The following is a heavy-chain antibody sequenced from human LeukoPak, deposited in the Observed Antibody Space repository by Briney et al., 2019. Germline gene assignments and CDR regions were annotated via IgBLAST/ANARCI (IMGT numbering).Heavy chain of an antibody. CDR2: LSGSGGRT. D-gene: IGHD3-22*01. J-gene: IGHJ4*02. CDR3: AKAAHTSDYLGQDY. CDR1: GFTFSSYA. Sequence: GGSLRLSCAASGFTFSSYAMSWVRQAPGKGLEWVSGLSGSGGRTDYADSVKGRFTISRDNSKNTLYLQMNSLRADGTAVYYCAKAAHTSDYLGQDYWGQGTLVTVSS. V-gene: IGHV3-23*01.